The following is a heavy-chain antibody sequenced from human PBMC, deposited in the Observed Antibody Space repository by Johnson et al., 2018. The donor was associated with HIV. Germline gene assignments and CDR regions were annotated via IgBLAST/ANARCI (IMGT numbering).Heavy chain of an antibody. CDR3: ARGGYCVDGSCRHGNAFDI. CDR2: IGTAGDT. CDR1: GFTFSSYD. J-gene: IGHJ3*02. Sequence: VQLLESGGGLVQPGGSLRLSCAASGFTFSSYDMHWVRQGTGKGLEWVSAIGTAGDTYYPGSVKGRFTISRENAKNSLYLQMNSLRAEDTALYFCARGGYCVDGSCRHGNAFDIWGQGTMVTVSS. V-gene: IGHV3-13*01. D-gene: IGHD2-15*01.